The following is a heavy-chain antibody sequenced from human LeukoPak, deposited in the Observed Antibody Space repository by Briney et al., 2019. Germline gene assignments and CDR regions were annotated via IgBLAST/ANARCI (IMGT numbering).Heavy chain of an antibody. D-gene: IGHD3-22*01. V-gene: IGHV3-23*01. CDR2: ISGSGGST. J-gene: IGHJ4*02. Sequence: PGGSLRLSCAASGFTFSSYAMSWVRQAPGKELEWVSAISGSGGSTYYADSVKGRFTISRDNSKNTLYLQMNSLRAEDTAVYYCAKGSHYYDSSGVPAYYFDYWGQGTLVTVSS. CDR3: AKGSHYYDSSGVPAYYFDY. CDR1: GFTFSSYA.